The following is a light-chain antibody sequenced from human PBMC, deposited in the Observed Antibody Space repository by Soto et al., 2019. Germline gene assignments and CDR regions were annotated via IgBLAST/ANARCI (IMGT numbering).Light chain of an antibody. V-gene: IGKV3-15*01. J-gene: IGKJ1*01. CDR2: DAS. CDR3: QQYDQWWT. CDR1: QSINTK. Sequence: EIVMTQSPATLSVSPGEGATFSCRASQSINTKIAWYQLKPGQAPRLLIYDASIRATGIPARSSGSGSGTEFSLTINSLQSEDFGVYFCQQYDQWWTFGQGTKVDIK.